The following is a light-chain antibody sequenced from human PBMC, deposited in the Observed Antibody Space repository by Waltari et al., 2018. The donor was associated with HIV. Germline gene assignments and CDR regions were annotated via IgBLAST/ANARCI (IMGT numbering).Light chain of an antibody. CDR1: SSDVGTYSL. J-gene: IGLJ2*01. Sequence: QSALTQPASVSGSPGQSITISCTGSSSDVGTYSLVFWYQHHPGKAPKRMIYEGNKRPSGVSNRFSGSKSGNTASLTISGLQAEDEADYYCSSYTSFSTVLFGGGTKMTVL. V-gene: IGLV2-23*03. CDR2: EGN. CDR3: SSYTSFSTVL.